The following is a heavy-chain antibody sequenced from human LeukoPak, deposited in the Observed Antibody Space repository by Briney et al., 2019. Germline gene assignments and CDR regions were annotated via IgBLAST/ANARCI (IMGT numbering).Heavy chain of an antibody. CDR2: IYSGGST. V-gene: IGHV3-53*01. Sequence: GGSLRLSCAASGFTVSSNYMSWVRQAPGKGLERVSVIYSGGSTYYADSVKGRFTISRDNSKNTLYLQMNSLRAEDTAVYYCARQTKDYVWGSYRYGYFDYWGQGTLVTVSS. CDR1: GFTVSSNY. D-gene: IGHD3-16*02. CDR3: ARQTKDYVWGSYRYGYFDY. J-gene: IGHJ4*02.